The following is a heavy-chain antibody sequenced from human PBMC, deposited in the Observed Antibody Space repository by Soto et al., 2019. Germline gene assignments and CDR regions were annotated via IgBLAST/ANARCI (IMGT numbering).Heavy chain of an antibody. D-gene: IGHD3-10*01. V-gene: IGHV3-7*03. CDR3: SRENWFQDY. J-gene: IGHJ4*02. CDR2: IKNDGSEQ. CDR1: GFTLTTYY. Sequence: GGALRLSCSASGFTLTTYYMTWVRQAPGKGLEWVASIKNDGSEQYYVDSVKGRFTISRDNAKNSLYLQMNSLRAGDTALYYCSRENWFQDYWGQGTLVTVSS.